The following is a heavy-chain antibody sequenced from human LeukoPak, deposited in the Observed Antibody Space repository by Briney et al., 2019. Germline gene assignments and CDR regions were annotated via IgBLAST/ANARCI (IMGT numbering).Heavy chain of an antibody. V-gene: IGHV4-34*01. CDR2: INHSGST. D-gene: IGHD6-6*01. Sequence: SETLSLTCAVYGGSFSGYYWSWIRQPPGKGLEWIGEINHSGSTNYNPSRKSRVTISVDTSKNQFSLKLSSVTAADTAVYYCARDRPYYYGMDVWGQGTTVTVSS. CDR3: ARDRPYYYGMDV. CDR1: GGSFSGYY. J-gene: IGHJ6*02.